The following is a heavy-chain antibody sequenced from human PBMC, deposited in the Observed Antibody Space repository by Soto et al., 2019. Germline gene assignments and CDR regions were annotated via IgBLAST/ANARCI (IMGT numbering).Heavy chain of an antibody. V-gene: IGHV1-8*01. Sequence: ASVKVSCKASGYTFTSYDINWVRQATGQGLEWMGWMNPIIGNADYAQKFQGRVTMTADESTSTAYMELSSLRSEDTAVYYCARYYYGSGSYYDYWGQGTLVTVSS. CDR1: GYTFTSYD. J-gene: IGHJ4*02. CDR2: MNPIIGNA. D-gene: IGHD3-10*01. CDR3: ARYYYGSGSYYDY.